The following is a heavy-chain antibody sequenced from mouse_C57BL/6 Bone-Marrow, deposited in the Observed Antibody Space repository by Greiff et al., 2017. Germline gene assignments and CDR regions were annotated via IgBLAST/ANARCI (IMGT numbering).Heavy chain of an antibody. Sequence: EVKLMESGGGLVQPGGSLKLSCAASGFTFSDYGMAWVRQAPRKGPEWVAFISNLAYSIYYADTVTGRFTISRENAKNTLYLEMSSLRSEDTAMYYCARRGEFPIVFAYWGQGTLVTVSA. CDR1: GFTFSDYG. CDR2: ISNLAYSI. V-gene: IGHV5-15*04. J-gene: IGHJ3*01. CDR3: ARRGEFPIVFAY.